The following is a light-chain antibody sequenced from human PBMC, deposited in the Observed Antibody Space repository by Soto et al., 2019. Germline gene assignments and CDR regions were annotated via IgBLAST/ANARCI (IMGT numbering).Light chain of an antibody. CDR2: GAS. V-gene: IGKV4-1*01. CDR1: QSVLYSSNNKNY. CDR3: QQYVFTPRT. Sequence: DTVMTQSPDSLAVSLGERATINCKSSQSVLYSSNNKNYLAWYQQKPGQPPKLLIYGASTRESGVPDRFSGSGSGTDFTLTISSLQAEDVAVYYCQQYVFTPRTFGQGTRVEIK. J-gene: IGKJ1*01.